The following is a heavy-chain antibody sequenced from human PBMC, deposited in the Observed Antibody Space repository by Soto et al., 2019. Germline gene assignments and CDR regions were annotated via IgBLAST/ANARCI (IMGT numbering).Heavy chain of an antibody. V-gene: IGHV3-21*06. CDR1: GFTFTRYS. J-gene: IGHJ4*02. Sequence: TGGSLRLSCAASGFTFTRYSMNWVRQAPGKGLEWVSSISSTTNYIYYGDSMKGRFTISRDNAKNSLYLEMNSLRAEDTAVYYCARESEDLTSNFDYWGQGTLVTVSS. CDR3: ARESEDLTSNFDY. CDR2: ISSTTNYI.